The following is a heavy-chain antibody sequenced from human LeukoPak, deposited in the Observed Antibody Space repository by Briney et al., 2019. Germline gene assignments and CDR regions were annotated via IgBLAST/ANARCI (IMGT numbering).Heavy chain of an antibody. D-gene: IGHD3-9*01. J-gene: IGHJ4*02. V-gene: IGHV4-59*01. CDR1: GGSISSYY. Sequence: PSETLSLTYTVSGGSISSYYWSWIRQPPGKGLEWIGYIYYSGSTKYNPSLKSRVTISVDTSKEQFSLKLSSVTAADTAVYYCARSKDILTGYCFDYWGQGTLVTVSS. CDR3: ARSKDILTGYCFDY. CDR2: IYYSGST.